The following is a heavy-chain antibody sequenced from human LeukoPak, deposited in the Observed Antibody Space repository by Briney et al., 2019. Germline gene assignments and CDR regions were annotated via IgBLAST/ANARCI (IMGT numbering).Heavy chain of an antibody. D-gene: IGHD6-25*01. V-gene: IGHV4-34*01. Sequence: SETLSLTCAVYGGSFSGYYWSWLRQPPGKGLEWIGGINHSGSTNYNPSLKSRVTISVDTSKNQFSLKLSSVTAADTVVYYCARPSGEKSGWFDPWGQGTLVTVSS. CDR3: ARPSGEKSGWFDP. J-gene: IGHJ5*02. CDR1: GGSFSGYY. CDR2: INHSGST.